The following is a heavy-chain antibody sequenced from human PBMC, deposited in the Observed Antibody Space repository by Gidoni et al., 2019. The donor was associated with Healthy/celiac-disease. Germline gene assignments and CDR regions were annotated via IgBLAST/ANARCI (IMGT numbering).Heavy chain of an antibody. Sequence: QLQLQESGPGLVKPSETLSLTCTVSGGSISSSSYYWGWIRQPPGKGLEWIGSIYYSGSTYYNPSLKSRVTISVDTSKNQFSLKLSSVTAADTAVYYCARLDFWSGYNWFDPWGQGTLVTVSS. CDR3: ARLDFWSGYNWFDP. V-gene: IGHV4-39*01. CDR1: GGSISSSSYY. J-gene: IGHJ5*02. D-gene: IGHD3-3*01. CDR2: IYYSGST.